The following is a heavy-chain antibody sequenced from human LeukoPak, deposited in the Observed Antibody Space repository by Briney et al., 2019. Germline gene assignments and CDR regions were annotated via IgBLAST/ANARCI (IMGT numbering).Heavy chain of an antibody. V-gene: IGHV4-30-2*01. CDR3: ARGPYSSSSAYYFDY. Sequence: PSQTLSLTCTVSGGSISSGGYYWSWIRQPPGKGLEWIGYIYHSGSTYYNPSLKSRVTISVDRSKSQFSLKLSSVTAADTAVYYCARGPYSSSSAYYFDYWGQGTLVTVSS. J-gene: IGHJ4*02. CDR2: IYHSGST. D-gene: IGHD6-6*01. CDR1: GGSISSGGYY.